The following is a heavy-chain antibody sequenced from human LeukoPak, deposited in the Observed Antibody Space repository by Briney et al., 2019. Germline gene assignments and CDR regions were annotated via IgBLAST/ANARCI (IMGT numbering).Heavy chain of an antibody. V-gene: IGHV3-15*01. CDR2: SKSKTDGGTT. Sequence: GGSLRLSCAACGITFSNAWMSWVRQAPGKGLEWVGRSKSKTDGGTTDYAAPVKGRFTISRDDSTNALSLQMNSLKTEDTAVYYCTTGVTYSSVFWGQGTLVTVSS. CDR3: TTGVTYSSVF. D-gene: IGHD6-19*01. J-gene: IGHJ4*02. CDR1: GITFSNAW.